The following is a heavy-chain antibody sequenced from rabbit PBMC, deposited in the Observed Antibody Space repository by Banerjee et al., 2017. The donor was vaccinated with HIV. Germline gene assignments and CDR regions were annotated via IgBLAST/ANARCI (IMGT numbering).Heavy chain of an antibody. J-gene: IGHJ4*01. CDR3: VRAHASSSGYYTYLYL. Sequence: QEQLVESGGGLVQPEGSLTLTCKASGFDFSSYAIYWVRQAPGKGLEWIGHILTGSGSTYYASWVNGRFSISRENTQNTVSLQMNSLTAADTTTYFCVRAHASSSGYYTYLYLWGPGTLVTVS. V-gene: IGHV1S47*01. CDR1: GFDFSSYA. D-gene: IGHD1-1*01. CDR2: ILTGSGST.